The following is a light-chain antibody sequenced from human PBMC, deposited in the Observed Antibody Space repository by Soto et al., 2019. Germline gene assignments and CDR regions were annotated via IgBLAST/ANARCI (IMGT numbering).Light chain of an antibody. CDR3: QQYNNWPRT. V-gene: IGKV3-15*01. CDR2: GAS. CDR1: QSVGHN. Sequence: SVSPGDRATLSCRASQSVGHNLAWFQQKPGQAPRLLIYGASAGATGIPDRFSGSGFGTECTLTISSQQYEDLAVNYCQQYNNWPRTCGQGTKVEMK. J-gene: IGKJ1*01.